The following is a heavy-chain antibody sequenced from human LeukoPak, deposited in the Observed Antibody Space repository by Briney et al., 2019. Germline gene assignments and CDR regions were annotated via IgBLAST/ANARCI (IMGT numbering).Heavy chain of an antibody. CDR1: GGTFSSDA. Sequence: SVKVSCKASGGTFSSDAISWVRQAPGQGLEWMGGIIPIFGTANYAQKFQGRVTITADESTSTAYMELSSLRSEDTAVYYCARGGTYYYDSSGQPFDYWGQGALVTVSS. D-gene: IGHD3-22*01. V-gene: IGHV1-69*01. J-gene: IGHJ4*02. CDR2: IIPIFGTA. CDR3: ARGGTYYYDSSGQPFDY.